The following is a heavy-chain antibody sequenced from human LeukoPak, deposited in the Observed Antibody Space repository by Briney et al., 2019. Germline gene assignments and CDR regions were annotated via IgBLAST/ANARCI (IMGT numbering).Heavy chain of an antibody. V-gene: IGHV3-74*01. D-gene: IGHD3-10*01. J-gene: IGHJ4*02. Sequence: GGSLRLSCAASGFTFSNYWMHWVRQAPGKGLVWVSRITSDGSSTYYAGSVKGRFTISRDNAKNTLYLQMNSLRAEDTAIYYCARYYGSGTFAIDCWGQGTLVAVSS. CDR1: GFTFSNYW. CDR3: ARYYGSGTFAIDC. CDR2: ITSDGSST.